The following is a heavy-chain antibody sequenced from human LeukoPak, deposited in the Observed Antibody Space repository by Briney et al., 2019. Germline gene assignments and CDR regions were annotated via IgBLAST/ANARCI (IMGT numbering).Heavy chain of an antibody. CDR3: ASLDTAMVQRGYYYYMNV. D-gene: IGHD5-18*01. J-gene: IGHJ6*03. V-gene: IGHV3-53*01. CDR2: IYSGAST. Sequence: PRGSLRLSRAPSLVTVIGNYMSAVRHSPEEGLWCGSVIYSGASTYYADSVKGRFTISRENSKNTLYLQMKSLRAEDTAVYFCASLDTAMVQRGYYYYMNVWGKGTTVTVSS. CDR1: LVTVIGNY.